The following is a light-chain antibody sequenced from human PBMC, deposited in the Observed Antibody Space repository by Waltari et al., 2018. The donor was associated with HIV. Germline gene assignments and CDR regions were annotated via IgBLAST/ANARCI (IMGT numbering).Light chain of an antibody. CDR2: AAS. CDR1: QGISTY. J-gene: IGKJ3*01. Sequence: DIQLTQSPSFLSASVGDRVTVTCRAGQGISTYLAWYQQKPGTDPKLLIYAASILQTGVPASVSGSGSGTTFSLTISSLQTEDVATYYCQQVNMPFTFGPGTKVDIK. CDR3: QQVNMPFT. V-gene: IGKV1-9*01.